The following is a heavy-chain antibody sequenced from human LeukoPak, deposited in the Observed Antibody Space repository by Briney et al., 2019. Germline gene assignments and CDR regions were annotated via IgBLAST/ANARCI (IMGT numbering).Heavy chain of an antibody. CDR2: INPSGGST. D-gene: IGHD4-23*01. CDR3: ARDNSVEDTAWWFDP. Sequence: ASVKVSCKASGYTFTSYYMRWVRQAPGQGLEWMGIINPSGGSTSYAQKFQGRVTMTRDMSTSTDYMELSSLRSEDTAVYYCARDNSVEDTAWWFDPWGQGTLVTVSS. CDR1: GYTFTSYY. J-gene: IGHJ5*02. V-gene: IGHV1-46*01.